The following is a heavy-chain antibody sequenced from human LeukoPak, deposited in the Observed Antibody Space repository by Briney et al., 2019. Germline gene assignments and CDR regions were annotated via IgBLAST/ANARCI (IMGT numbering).Heavy chain of an antibody. V-gene: IGHV4-39*07. CDR3: ARADILVVPAAIEGWFDP. CDR2: IYYSGST. D-gene: IGHD2-2*01. J-gene: IGHJ5*02. Sequence: PSETLSLTCTVSGGSISSSSYYWGWIRQPPGKGLEWIGSIYYSGSTYYNPSLKSRVTISVDTSKNQFSLKLSSVTAADTAVYYCARADILVVPAAIEGWFDPWGQGTLVTVSS. CDR1: GGSISSSSYY.